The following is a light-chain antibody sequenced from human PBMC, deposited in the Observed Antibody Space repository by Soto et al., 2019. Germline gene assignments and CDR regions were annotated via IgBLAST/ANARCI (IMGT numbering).Light chain of an antibody. CDR3: SSYTTSSTLYV. CDR2: DVS. J-gene: IGLJ1*01. Sequence: QSALTQPASVSGSPGQSITVSCTGTSSDVGGHNYVSWYQQHSGKAPKLMIYDVSSRASGVSNRFSGSKSGNTASLTISGLQAEDEADYYCSSYTTSSTLYVFGTGTKVTVL. V-gene: IGLV2-14*01. CDR1: SSDVGGHNY.